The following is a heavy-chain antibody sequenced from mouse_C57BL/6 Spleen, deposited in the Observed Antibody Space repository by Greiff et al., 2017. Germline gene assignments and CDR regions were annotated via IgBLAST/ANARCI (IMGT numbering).Heavy chain of an antibody. CDR3: ARLGPWYFDV. V-gene: IGHV3-1*01. Sequence: EVKVVESGPGMVKPSQSLSLTCTVTGYSITSGYDWHWIRHFPGNKLEWMGYISYSGSTNYNPSLKSRISITHDTSKNHFFLKLNSVTTEDTATYYCARLGPWYFDVWGTGTTVTVSS. J-gene: IGHJ1*03. CDR1: GYSITSGYD. D-gene: IGHD4-1*01. CDR2: ISYSGST.